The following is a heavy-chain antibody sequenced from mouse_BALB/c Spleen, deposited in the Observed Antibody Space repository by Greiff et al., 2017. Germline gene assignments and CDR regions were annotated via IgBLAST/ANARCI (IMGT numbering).Heavy chain of an antibody. V-gene: IGHV7-3*02. CDR2: IRNKANGYTK. Sequence: EVQVVESGGGLVQPGGSLRLSCATSGFTFTDYYMSWVRQPPGKALEWLGFIRNKANGYTKEYSASVKGRFTISRDNSQSILYLQMNTLRAEDRATYYCARGYGGSFDYWGQGTLVTVSA. J-gene: IGHJ3*01. CDR3: ARGYGGSFDY. CDR1: GFTFTDYY. D-gene: IGHD1-1*02.